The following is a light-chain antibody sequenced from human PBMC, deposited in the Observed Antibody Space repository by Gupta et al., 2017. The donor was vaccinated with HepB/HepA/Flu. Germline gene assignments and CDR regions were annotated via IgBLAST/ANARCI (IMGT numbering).Light chain of an antibody. V-gene: IGLV2-18*02. Sequence: QSALPQPPSVSGSPGRSVTIPCTGTSSDIGSYSRVSWYRQPPGTAPKLIIYEVTNRPSGVPYRFSGSKSGNTASLAISGLRAEDEADYYCASYTSSSTYVFGTGTKVTVL. CDR3: ASYTSSSTYV. CDR1: SSDIGSYSR. J-gene: IGLJ1*01. CDR2: EVT.